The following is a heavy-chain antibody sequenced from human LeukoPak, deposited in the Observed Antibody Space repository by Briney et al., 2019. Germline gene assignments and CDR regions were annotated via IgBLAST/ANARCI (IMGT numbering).Heavy chain of an antibody. V-gene: IGHV5-51*01. CDR2: FYPGDSDT. CDR3: ARQNDFRLDY. J-gene: IGHJ4*02. D-gene: IGHD3-3*01. Sequence: GESLRISCKGSGYTFSSYWIGWVRQMPGKGPEWMGIFYPGDSDTRYSPSLQGQVTISVDTSIGTAYLQWSSLKASDTAIYYCARQNDFRLDYWGQGTLVTVSS. CDR1: GYTFSSYW.